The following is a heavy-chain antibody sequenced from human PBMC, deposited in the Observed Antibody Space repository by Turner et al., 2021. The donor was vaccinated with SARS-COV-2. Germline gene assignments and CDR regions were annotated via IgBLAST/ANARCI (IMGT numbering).Heavy chain of an antibody. D-gene: IGHD2-2*02. CDR3: ATVPVVPAAIGYYYYYGMDV. J-gene: IGHJ6*02. CDR2: FDPEDGET. Sequence: QVQLVQSGAEVKKPGASVKVSCKVSGSTLTEFSMHWVRQAPGKGFEWMGAFDPEDGETIYAQKFQGRVSMTEDTSTDTAYMELSSLRSEDTAVYYCATVPVVPAAIGYYYYYGMDVWGQGTTVTVSS. V-gene: IGHV1-24*01. CDR1: GSTLTEFS.